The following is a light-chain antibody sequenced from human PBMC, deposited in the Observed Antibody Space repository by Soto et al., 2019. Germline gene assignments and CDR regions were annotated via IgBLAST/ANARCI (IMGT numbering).Light chain of an antibody. J-gene: IGKJ1*01. Sequence: QLTPSPSFLPASVGARVTITCRASQGITNYLAWYQQKPWRAPKLLIYAASNLESGVPSRFSGSGSGTDFTLTISSLQPEDFATYYCQQSYSTWTFGQGTKVDIK. CDR3: QQSYSTWT. CDR1: QGITNY. CDR2: AAS. V-gene: IGKV1-39*01.